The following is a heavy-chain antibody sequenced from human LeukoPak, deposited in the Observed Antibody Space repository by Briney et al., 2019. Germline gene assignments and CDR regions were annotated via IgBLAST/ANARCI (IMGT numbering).Heavy chain of an antibody. CDR1: GYTFTGYY. CDR3: ARRGLRGRFFDY. D-gene: IGHD3-16*01. Sequence: ASVKVSCKASGYTFTGYYMHWVRQAPGQGLEWMGWISTFNGHTSYAQKVQGRVTMTTDTSTSTAYMELRSLRSDDTAVYYCARRGLRGRFFDYWGQGTLVTVSS. CDR2: ISTFNGHT. V-gene: IGHV1-18*04. J-gene: IGHJ4*02.